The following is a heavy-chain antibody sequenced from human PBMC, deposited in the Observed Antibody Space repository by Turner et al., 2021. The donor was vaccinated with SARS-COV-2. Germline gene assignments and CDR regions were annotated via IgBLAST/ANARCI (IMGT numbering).Heavy chain of an antibody. V-gene: IGHV4-34*01. CDR1: GGSFSGYY. D-gene: IGHD6-19*01. Sequence: HVQLQQWGAGLLKPSETLSLTCAVYGGSFSGYYWSWIRQPPGKGLEWIGEINNSGSTNYNPSLKSRVTISVDTSKNQFSLKLSSVTAADTAVYYCAIKLWYISGWYAVDPWGQGTLVTVSS. J-gene: IGHJ5*02. CDR3: AIKLWYISGWYAVDP. CDR2: INNSGST.